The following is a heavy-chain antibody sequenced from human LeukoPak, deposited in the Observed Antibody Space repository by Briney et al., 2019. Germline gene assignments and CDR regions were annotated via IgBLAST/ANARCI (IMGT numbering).Heavy chain of an antibody. CDR2: INHSGST. CDR1: GGSFSGYH. V-gene: IGHV4-34*01. Sequence: SETLSLTCAVYGGSFSGYHWSWIRQPPGKGLEWIGEINHSGSTNYNPSLKSRVTISVDTSKNQFSLKLSSVTAADTAVYYCAGVAGIAARPGFDYWGQGTLVTVSS. CDR3: AGVAGIAARPGFDY. J-gene: IGHJ4*02. D-gene: IGHD6-6*01.